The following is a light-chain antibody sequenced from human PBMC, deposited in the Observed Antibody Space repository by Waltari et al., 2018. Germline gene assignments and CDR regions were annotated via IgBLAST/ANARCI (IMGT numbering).Light chain of an antibody. Sequence: EIVLTQSPGTLSLSPGERATLSCRASQSVGSYLAWYQHKPGQAPRLLIYDASKRATGIPARFSGSGTGTDFTLTITSLEPEDFAVYFCQQSYSTPLTFGGGTKVEIK. V-gene: IGKV3-11*01. CDR3: QQSYSTPLT. CDR1: QSVGSY. CDR2: DAS. J-gene: IGKJ4*01.